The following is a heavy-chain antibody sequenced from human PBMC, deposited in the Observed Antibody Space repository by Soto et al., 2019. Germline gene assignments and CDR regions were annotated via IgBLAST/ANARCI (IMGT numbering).Heavy chain of an antibody. CDR1: GFTFGRYD. D-gene: IGHD6-13*01. CDR3: AAGSHVDY. CDR2: MSFDGINK. V-gene: IGHV3-30*03. J-gene: IGHJ4*02. Sequence: QVQLVESGGGVVQPGRSLRLSCSASGFTFGRYDMHWVRQAPGKGLEWVAVMSFDGINKYYAESVEGRFTISRDNSKSKVFLEVSSLRAEDTAVYYCAAGSHVDYWGQGTLVTVSS.